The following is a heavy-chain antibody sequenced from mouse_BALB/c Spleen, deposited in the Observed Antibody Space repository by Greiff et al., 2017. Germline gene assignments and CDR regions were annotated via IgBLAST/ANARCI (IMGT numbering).Heavy chain of an antibody. CDR3: AREQGFDY. J-gene: IGHJ2*01. Sequence: EVQLQESGGGLVQPGGSLRLSFTDYYMSWVRQPPGKALEWLGFIRNKANGYTTEYSASVKGRFSISRDNSQSILYLQMNTLRAEDSATYYCAREQGFDYWGQGTTLTVSS. CDR1: TDYY. V-gene: IGHV7-3*02. CDR2: IRNKANGYTT.